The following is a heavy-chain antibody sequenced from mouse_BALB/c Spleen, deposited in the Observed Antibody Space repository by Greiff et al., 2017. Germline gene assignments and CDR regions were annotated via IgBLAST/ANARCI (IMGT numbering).Heavy chain of an antibody. V-gene: IGHV5-6-3*01. D-gene: IGHD2-1*01. CDR3: ARVYYGNYLDY. CDR1: GFTFSSYG. J-gene: IGHJ2*01. CDR2: INSNGGST. Sequence: EVKVVESGGGLVQPGGSLKLSCAASGFTFSSYGMSWVRQTPDKRLELVATINSNGGSTYYPDSVKGRFTISRDNAKNTLYLQMSSLKSEDTAMYYCARVYYGNYLDYWGQGTTLTVSS.